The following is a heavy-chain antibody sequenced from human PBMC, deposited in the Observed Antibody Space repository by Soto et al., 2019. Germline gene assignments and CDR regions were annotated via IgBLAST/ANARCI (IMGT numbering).Heavy chain of an antibody. CDR3: AKDGGSTVVFTYYYGMDV. D-gene: IGHD3-22*01. CDR1: GFTFSSYA. V-gene: IGHV3-23*01. CDR2: IGGSGGST. J-gene: IGHJ6*02. Sequence: GGSLRLSCAASGFTFSSYAMSWVRQAPGKGLEWVSAIGGSGGSTYYADSVKGRFTISRDNSKNTLYLQMNSLRAEDTAVYYCAKDGGSTVVFTYYYGMDVWGQGTTVTVSS.